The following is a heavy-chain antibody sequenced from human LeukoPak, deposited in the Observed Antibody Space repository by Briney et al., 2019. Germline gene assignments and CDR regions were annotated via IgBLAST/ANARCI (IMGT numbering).Heavy chain of an antibody. Sequence: SSETLSLTCAVSGGSISSSSSICWTWVRQPPGEGLEWIGEIYHNGATNYNPSFKSRVTMLLDKSKNQFFLKLNSVTAADTAVYYCARNGGNSDYDYWGQGTPVTVSA. D-gene: IGHD4-23*01. CDR2: IYHNGAT. CDR3: ARNGGNSDYDY. J-gene: IGHJ4*02. CDR1: GGSISSSSSIC. V-gene: IGHV4-4*02.